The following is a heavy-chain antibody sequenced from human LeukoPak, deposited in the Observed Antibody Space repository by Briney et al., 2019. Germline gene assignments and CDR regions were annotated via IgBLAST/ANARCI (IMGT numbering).Heavy chain of an antibody. CDR1: GGSISSGDYY. J-gene: IGHJ4*02. V-gene: IGHV4-30-4*01. CDR3: ASPSDGARDF. CDR2: IYYPGST. D-gene: IGHD3-16*01. Sequence: SQTLSLTCTVSGGSISSGDYYWTWIRQPPGKGLEWIGCIYYPGSTYYNPSLKSRVTISIDTSKNQFSLKLSPVSAADTAVYYCASPSDGARDFWGQGTLVTVSS.